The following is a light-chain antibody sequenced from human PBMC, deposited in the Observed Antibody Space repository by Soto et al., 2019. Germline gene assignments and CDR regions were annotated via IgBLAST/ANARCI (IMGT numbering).Light chain of an antibody. V-gene: IGLV2-14*01. Sequence: QSALTQPASVSGSPGQSITISCIGTSSDIGGYNYVSWYQQRPGKAPKLIIYDVTNRPSGVSNRFSGSKSGNTASLTISGLQAEDEADYYCSSYRSSSAPVVFGGGTKLTVL. CDR3: SSYRSSSAPVV. J-gene: IGLJ2*01. CDR1: SSDIGGYNY. CDR2: DVT.